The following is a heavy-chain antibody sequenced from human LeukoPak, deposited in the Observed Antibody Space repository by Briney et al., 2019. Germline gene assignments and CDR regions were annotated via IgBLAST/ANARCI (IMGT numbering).Heavy chain of an antibody. D-gene: IGHD2-15*01. CDR3: ARSIVVVVAATGTFDY. J-gene: IGHJ4*02. CDR1: GFTFSSYW. Sequence: PGGSLRLSCAASGFTFSSYWMSWVRHAPGKGLEWVANIKQDGSEKYYVDSVKGRFTISRDNAKNSLYLQMNSLRAEDTAVYYCARSIVVVVAATGTFDYWGQGTLVTVSS. CDR2: IKQDGSEK. V-gene: IGHV3-7*01.